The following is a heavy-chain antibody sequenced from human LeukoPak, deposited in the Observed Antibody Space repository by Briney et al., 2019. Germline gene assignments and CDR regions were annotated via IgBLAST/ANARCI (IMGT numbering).Heavy chain of an antibody. Sequence: SETLSLTCAVSGGSFSGYYWSWIRQPPGKGLEWIGEINHSGSTNYNPSLKSRVTISVDTSKTLFSLKLSSVTAADTAVYYCARDTYYYDSSGYYRLDYWGQGTLVTVSS. D-gene: IGHD3-22*01. CDR3: ARDTYYYDSSGYYRLDY. CDR1: GGSFSGYY. V-gene: IGHV4-34*01. J-gene: IGHJ4*02. CDR2: INHSGST.